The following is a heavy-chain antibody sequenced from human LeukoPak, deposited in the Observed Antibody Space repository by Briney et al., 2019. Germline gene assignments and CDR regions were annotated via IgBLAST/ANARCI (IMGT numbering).Heavy chain of an antibody. CDR2: INPNSGGT. J-gene: IGHJ4*02. CDR3: ARGEQQLATLDY. V-gene: IGHV1-2*02. Sequence: GASVKVSCKASGYTFTGYYMHWVRQAPGQGLEWMGGINPNSGGTNYAQEFHGRVHMNSDTSISTAYMERSRLRSDDTAVYYCARGEQQLATLDYWGQGTLVTVSS. CDR1: GYTFTGYY. D-gene: IGHD6-13*01.